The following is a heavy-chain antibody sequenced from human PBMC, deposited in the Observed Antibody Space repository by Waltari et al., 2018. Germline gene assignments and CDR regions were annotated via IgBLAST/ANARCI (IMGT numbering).Heavy chain of an antibody. CDR1: GYSFSTYD. CDR3: ARAEYCSTSSCYADF. Sequence: QVQLVQSGAEVRKPGASVKVSCKASGYSFSTYDINWVRQAAGQGLEWMGWMDPSSGKAGYAQKFQGRVTITRNTSISTAYMELSSLRSDDTAVYFCARAEYCSTSSCYADFWGQGTLITVSS. CDR2: MDPSSGKA. J-gene: IGHJ4*02. D-gene: IGHD2-2*01. V-gene: IGHV1-8*03.